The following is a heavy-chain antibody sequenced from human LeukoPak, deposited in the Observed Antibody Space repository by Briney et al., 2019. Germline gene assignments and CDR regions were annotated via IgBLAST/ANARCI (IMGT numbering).Heavy chain of an antibody. CDR3: GRAGFGTAYNRFYYYMDV. J-gene: IGHJ6*03. Sequence: PSETLSLTCAVSNYPITSDYYWVWIRQPPGQGLEWIGQIFHSGIAHYNPSLKSRVTMLVDTSRSQFSVNLNSVTAADTAVYYCGRAGFGTAYNRFYYYMDVWGKGTTVTVSS. CDR1: NYPITSDYY. D-gene: IGHD3-16*01. V-gene: IGHV4-38-2*01. CDR2: IFHSGIA.